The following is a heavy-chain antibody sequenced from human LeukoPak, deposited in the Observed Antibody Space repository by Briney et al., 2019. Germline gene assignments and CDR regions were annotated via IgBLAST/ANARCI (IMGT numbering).Heavy chain of an antibody. CDR2: ISGGGST. CDR3: AKGGKWDVTPFDY. V-gene: IGHV3-23*01. J-gene: IGHJ4*02. Sequence: GGSLRLSCAASGFTFTSYSMNWVRQAPGKGLEWVSTISGGGSTYYADSVKGRFTISRDNSKNTLYLQVNSLRAEDTAVYYCAKGGKWDVTPFDYWGQGPLVTVSS. CDR1: GFTFTSYS. D-gene: IGHD1-26*01.